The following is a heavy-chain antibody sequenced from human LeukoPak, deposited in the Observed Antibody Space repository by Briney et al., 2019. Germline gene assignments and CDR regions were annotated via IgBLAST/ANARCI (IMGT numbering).Heavy chain of an antibody. CDR2: IYYSGST. D-gene: IGHD5-18*01. CDR1: GGSISSYY. J-gene: IGHJ3*02. Sequence: SETLSLTCTVSGGSISSYYWSWIRQPPGKGLECIGYIYYSGSTNYNPSLKGRVTISVDTSKNQFSLKLSSVTAADTAVYYCARRIQLWSAFDIWGQGTMVTVSS. CDR3: ARRIQLWSAFDI. V-gene: IGHV4-59*08.